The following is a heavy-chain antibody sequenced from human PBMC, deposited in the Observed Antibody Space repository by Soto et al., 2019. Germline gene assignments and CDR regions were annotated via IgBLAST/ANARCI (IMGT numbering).Heavy chain of an antibody. CDR1: GYTFTGYY. J-gene: IGHJ6*02. V-gene: IGHV1-2*04. D-gene: IGHD6-6*01. Sequence: ASVKVSCKASGYTFTGYYMHWVRQAPGQGLEWMGWINPNSGGTNYAQKFQGWVTMTRDTSISTAYMELSRLRSDDTAVYYCARDLEYSSSYPYYYYYGMDVWGQGTTVTVS. CDR2: INPNSGGT. CDR3: ARDLEYSSSYPYYYYYGMDV.